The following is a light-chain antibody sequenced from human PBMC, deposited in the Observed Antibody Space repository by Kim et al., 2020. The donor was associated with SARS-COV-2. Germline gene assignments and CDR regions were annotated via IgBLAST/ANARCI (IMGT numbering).Light chain of an antibody. CDR2: IAS. CDR1: EVISSA. V-gene: IGKV1-13*02. CDR3: QQFHTYPLT. Sequence: VSVGDRVNIDSRAGEVISSALAWYQQKLVMPPKLLIYIASSLESGAPARFSGSGSGTDFTLTISSLQPVDFATYFCQQFHTYPLTFGEGTKVDIK. J-gene: IGKJ4*01.